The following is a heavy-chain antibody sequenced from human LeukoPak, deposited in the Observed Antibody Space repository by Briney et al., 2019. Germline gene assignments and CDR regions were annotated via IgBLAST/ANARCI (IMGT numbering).Heavy chain of an antibody. CDR1: GFTFDNYV. J-gene: IGHJ4*02. V-gene: IGHV3-73*01. D-gene: IGHD4-17*01. Sequence: GGSLRLSCAASGFTFDNYVMSWVRQASGKGLEWVGRIRSKANSYATAYAASVKGRFTISRDDSKNTAYLQMNSLKTEDTAVYYCSTTGFQSSIDYWGQGTLVTVSS. CDR3: STTGFQSSIDY. CDR2: IRSKANSYAT.